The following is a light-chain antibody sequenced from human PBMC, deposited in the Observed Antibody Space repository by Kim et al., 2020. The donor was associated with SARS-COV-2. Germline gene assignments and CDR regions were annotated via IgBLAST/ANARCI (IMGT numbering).Light chain of an antibody. V-gene: IGKV3-15*01. Sequence: EIVMTQSPATLSVSPGERATLSCRASQSVSSNLAWYQQKPGQAPRLLIYGASTRATGIPARFSGSGSGTEFTLTISSLQSEDLAVYYCQKYNNWPRTFGKGTKV. J-gene: IGKJ1*01. CDR3: QKYNNWPRT. CDR2: GAS. CDR1: QSVSSN.